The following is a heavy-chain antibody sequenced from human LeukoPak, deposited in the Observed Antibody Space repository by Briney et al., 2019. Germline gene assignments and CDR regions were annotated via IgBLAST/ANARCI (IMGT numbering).Heavy chain of an antibody. Sequence: GGSLRLSCAASGFTFSSYAMHWVRQAPGKGLEWVAVISYDGSNKYYADSVKGRFTISRDTSKNTLFLQMNSLRAEDTALYYWARRLSLRFDAFAVWGPGTVVTVSS. D-gene: IGHD2-21*02. CDR2: ISYDGSNK. CDR3: ARRLSLRFDAFAV. CDR1: GFTFSSYA. J-gene: IGHJ3*01. V-gene: IGHV3-30-3*01.